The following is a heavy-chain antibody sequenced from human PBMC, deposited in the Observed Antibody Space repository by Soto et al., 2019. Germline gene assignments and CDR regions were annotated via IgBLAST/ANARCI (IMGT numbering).Heavy chain of an antibody. J-gene: IGHJ6*02. V-gene: IGHV1-69*13. CDR3: ARGASLTYYDFWGGPIYYGMDV. CDR1: GGTFSSYA. Sequence: SVKVSCKASGGTFSSYAISWVRQAPGQGLEWMGGIIPIFGTANYAQKFQGRVTITADESTSTAYMELSSLISEDTAVYYCARGASLTYYDFWGGPIYYGMDVWGQGTKVTVSS. CDR2: IIPIFGTA. D-gene: IGHD3-3*01.